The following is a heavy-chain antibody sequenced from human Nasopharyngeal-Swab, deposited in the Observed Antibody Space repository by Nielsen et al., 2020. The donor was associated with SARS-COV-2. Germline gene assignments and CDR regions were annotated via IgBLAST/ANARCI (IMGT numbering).Heavy chain of an antibody. V-gene: IGHV3-23*01. CDR2: ISGSGGST. Sequence: GGSLRLSWAASGFTFSSYAMSWVRQALGKGLEWVSAISGSGGSTYYADSVKGRFTISRDNSKNRLYLQMNSLRAEDTAVYYCAKGGSAEWLAFSYYGMDVWGQGTTVTVSS. CDR3: AKGGSAEWLAFSYYGMDV. J-gene: IGHJ6*02. CDR1: GFTFSSYA. D-gene: IGHD6-19*01.